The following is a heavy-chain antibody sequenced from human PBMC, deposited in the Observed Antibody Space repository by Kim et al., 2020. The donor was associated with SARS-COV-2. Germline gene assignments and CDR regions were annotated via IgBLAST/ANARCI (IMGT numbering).Heavy chain of an antibody. CDR3: AKDRGYCSGGSCNRYYYGMDV. J-gene: IGHJ6*02. D-gene: IGHD2-15*01. CDR2: ISWNSGNI. Sequence: GGSLRLSCAASGFTFDDYAMHWVRQAPGKGLEWVSGISWNSGNIGYADSVKGRFTISRDNAKNSLYLQMNSLRAEDTALYYCAKDRGYCSGGSCNRYYYGMDVWGQGTTVTVSS. V-gene: IGHV3-9*01. CDR1: GFTFDDYA.